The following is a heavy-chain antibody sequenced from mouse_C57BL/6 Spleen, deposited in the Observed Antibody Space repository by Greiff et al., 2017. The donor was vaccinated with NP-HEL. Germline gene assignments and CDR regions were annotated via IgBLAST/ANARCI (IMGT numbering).Heavy chain of an antibody. D-gene: IGHD4-1*01. CDR1: GFTFSDFY. J-gene: IGHJ4*01. Sequence: EVKLVESGGGLVQSGRSLRLSCATSGFTFSDFYMEWVRQAPGKGLEWIAASRNKANDYTTEYSASVKGRFIVSRDTSQSILYLQMNALRAEDTAIYYCARVTALKAMDYWGQGTSVTVSS. CDR3: ARVTALKAMDY. V-gene: IGHV7-1*01. CDR2: SRNKANDYTT.